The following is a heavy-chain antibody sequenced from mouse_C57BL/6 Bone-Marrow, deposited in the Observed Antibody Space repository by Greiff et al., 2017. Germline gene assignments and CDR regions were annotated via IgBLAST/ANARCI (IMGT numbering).Heavy chain of an antibody. V-gene: IGHV7-1*01. CDR3: ARDWDSSGAMDY. J-gene: IGHJ4*01. D-gene: IGHD3-2*02. CDR1: GFTFSDFY. Sequence: EVKLMESGGGLVQSGRSLRLSCATSGFTFSDFYMEWVRQAPGKGLEWIAASRNKANDYTTEYSASVKGRFIVSRDTSQSILYLQMNALRAEDTAIYYCARDWDSSGAMDYWGQGTSVTVSS. CDR2: SRNKANDYTT.